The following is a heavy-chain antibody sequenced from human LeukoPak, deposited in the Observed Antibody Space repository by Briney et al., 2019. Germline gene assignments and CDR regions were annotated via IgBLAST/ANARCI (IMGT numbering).Heavy chain of an antibody. CDR3: DLYCSGGRCYSMGGAFDI. D-gene: IGHD2-15*01. V-gene: IGHV3-23*01. CDR2: ISGSGDSA. Sequence: GGSLRLSCAASGFTFSNYDMGWVRLAPGKGLEWVSSISGSGDSAYYLDSVRGRFTISRDNFKNTLSLQMNSLRGEDAAVYYCDLYCSGGRCYSMGGAFDIWGQGTLVTVSS. CDR1: GFTFSNYD. J-gene: IGHJ3*02.